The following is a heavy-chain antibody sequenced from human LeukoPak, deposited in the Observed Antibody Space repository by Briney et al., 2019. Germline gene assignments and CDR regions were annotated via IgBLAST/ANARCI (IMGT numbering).Heavy chain of an antibody. D-gene: IGHD3-16*01. CDR3: AKFTLDYVWGSYLDS. Sequence: GGSLRLSCAASGFTFSGYAMSWVRQAPGKGLQWVSAISGSGVSTYYADSVKGRFTISRDNSKNTLYLQMNSLRAEDTAVYYCAKFTLDYVWGSYLDSWGQGTLVTVSS. J-gene: IGHJ5*01. CDR1: GFTFSGYA. V-gene: IGHV3-23*01. CDR2: ISGSGVST.